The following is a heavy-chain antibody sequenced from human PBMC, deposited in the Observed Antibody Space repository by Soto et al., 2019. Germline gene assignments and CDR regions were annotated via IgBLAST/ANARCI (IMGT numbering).Heavy chain of an antibody. CDR2: IRQDGSVK. Sequence: EVQLVEAGGGLVQPGGSLRLSCAASGFTFSDYWMSWVRQATGKGLEWVANIRQDGSVKYYVDSVKGRFTISRDNAKNSLYLQMDSLRAEDTAVYFCARKGLGDYWGQGTLVTVSS. J-gene: IGHJ4*02. V-gene: IGHV3-7*01. CDR1: GFTFSDYW. CDR3: ARKGLGDY.